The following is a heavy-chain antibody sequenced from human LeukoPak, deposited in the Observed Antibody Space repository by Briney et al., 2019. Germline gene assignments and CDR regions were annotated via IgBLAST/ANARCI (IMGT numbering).Heavy chain of an antibody. D-gene: IGHD6-13*01. CDR1: GYTFTSYY. CDR2: INPSGSST. J-gene: IGHJ5*02. V-gene: IGHV1-46*01. CDR3: AIPGGIAAAGTPKSNWFDP. Sequence: ASVKVSCKASGYTFTSYYMHWVRQAPGQGLEWMGIINPSGSSTSYAQKFQGRVTMTRDMSTSTVYMELSSLRSEDTAVYYCAIPGGIAAAGTPKSNWFDPWGQGTLVTVSS.